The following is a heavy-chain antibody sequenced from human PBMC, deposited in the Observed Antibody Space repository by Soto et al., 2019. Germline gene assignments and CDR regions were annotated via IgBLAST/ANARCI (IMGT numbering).Heavy chain of an antibody. V-gene: IGHV3-23*01. J-gene: IGHJ3*02. CDR2: ISGSGDTT. CDR1: GFTFSNYA. D-gene: IGHD3-10*01. CDR3: AKAFDETLLWSAESTAAYEI. Sequence: EVQLLESGGGLVQPGGSLRLSCAASGFTFSNYAMTWVRQAPGKGLEWVADISGSGDTTYHADAVKGRSIISRDNSKNTLSLRTSSLRAADTSIYSCAKAFDETLLWSAESTAAYEIWGQGTMVT.